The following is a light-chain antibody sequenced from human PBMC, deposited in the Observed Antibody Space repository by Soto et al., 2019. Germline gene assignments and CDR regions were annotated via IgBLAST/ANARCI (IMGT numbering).Light chain of an antibody. CDR3: QQYGSSPQT. CDR2: GAS. Sequence: EIVLTQSPGTLSLSPGERATLSCRASQRVSRSYLAWYQQKPGQAPRLLIYGASYRATGIPDRFSGSGSGTDFTLTISRLEPADFAVYYCQQYGSSPQTFGQGTKVEIK. CDR1: QRVSRSY. J-gene: IGKJ1*01. V-gene: IGKV3-20*01.